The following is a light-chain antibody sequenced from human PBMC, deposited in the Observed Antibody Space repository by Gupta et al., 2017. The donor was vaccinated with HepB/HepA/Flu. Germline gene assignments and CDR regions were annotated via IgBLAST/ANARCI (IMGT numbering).Light chain of an antibody. J-gene: IGKJ4*01. CDR3: MQASHWPLT. CDR1: QGLVYSDGNTY. CDR2: KVS. Sequence: DVVVTQSPLSLTVSLGQWASISCRSSQGLVYSDGNTYLSWFQQRPGQSPRRLIYKVSDRDSGVPDRFSGSGSGNGYTLRISRVEADDVGIYYCMQASHWPLTFGGGTKVEIK. V-gene: IGKV2-30*01.